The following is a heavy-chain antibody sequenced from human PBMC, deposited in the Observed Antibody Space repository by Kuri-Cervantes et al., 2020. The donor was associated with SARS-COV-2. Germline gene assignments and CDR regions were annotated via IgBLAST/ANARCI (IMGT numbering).Heavy chain of an antibody. V-gene: IGHV4-34*01. J-gene: IGHJ4*02. CDR3: ARGRRGVPATVFDY. CDR1: GGSFSGYY. Sequence: GSLRLSCAVYGGSFSGYYWSWIRQPPGKGLEWIGEINHSGSTNYNPSLKSRVNISVDTSKNQFSLKLSSVTAADTAVYYCARGRRGVPATVFDYWGQGTLVTVSS. D-gene: IGHD2-2*01. CDR2: INHSGST.